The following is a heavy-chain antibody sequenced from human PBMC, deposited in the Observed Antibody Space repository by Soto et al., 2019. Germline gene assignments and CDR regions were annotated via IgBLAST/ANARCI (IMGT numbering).Heavy chain of an antibody. V-gene: IGHV1-18*01. Sequence: GASVKGSCKTFGYTSTSYGSSWGRQAPGQGLEWMGWISAYNGNTNYAQKLQGRVTMTTDTSTSTAYMELRSLRSDDTAVYYCASGYSGYDRRYFDYWGQGTLVTVSS. CDR1: GYTSTSYG. CDR3: ASGYSGYDRRYFDY. CDR2: ISAYNGNT. D-gene: IGHD5-12*01. J-gene: IGHJ4*02.